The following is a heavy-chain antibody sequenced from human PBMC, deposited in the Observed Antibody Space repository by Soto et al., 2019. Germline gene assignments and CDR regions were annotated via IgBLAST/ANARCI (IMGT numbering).Heavy chain of an antibody. CDR1: GFTFSSYG. CDR3: ARDSYCSSTSCYSDAFAF. Sequence: GGSLRLSCAASGFTFSSYGMNWVRQAPGKGLEWVSAITSSSSYIYYADSVKGRFTISRDNAKNSLYLQMNSLRAEDTAVYYCARDSYCSSTSCYSDAFAFWGQGSLVTVSS. J-gene: IGHJ3*01. V-gene: IGHV3-21*01. D-gene: IGHD2-2*01. CDR2: ITSSSSYI.